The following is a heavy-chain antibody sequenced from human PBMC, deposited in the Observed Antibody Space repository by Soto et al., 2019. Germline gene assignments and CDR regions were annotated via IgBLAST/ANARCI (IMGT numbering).Heavy chain of an antibody. D-gene: IGHD1-1*01. J-gene: IGHJ3*02. CDR2: IVHTGST. V-gene: IGHV4-31*03. CDR3: ARGATATTARGAFDI. Sequence: QVQLQESGPGLMKPSQTLSLTCSVSAGSISSPGYYWSWIRQHPGKGLEWLGYIVHTGSTDYNPSLYSRLTKTVDTSKNQFSLKLTSVTAADTALYYCARGATATTARGAFDIWGQGTMVTVSS. CDR1: AGSISSPGYY.